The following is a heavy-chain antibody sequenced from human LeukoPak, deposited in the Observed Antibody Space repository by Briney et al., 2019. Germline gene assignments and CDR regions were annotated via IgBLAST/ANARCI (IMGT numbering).Heavy chain of an antibody. V-gene: IGHV3-23*01. J-gene: IGHJ3*01. CDR2: FSATDGSA. CDR1: GFTLSSYG. CDR3: AKARIAAAGTGAFAV. Sequence: GGSLRLSCAASGFTLSSYGMTWVRLAPGKGLEWVSAFSATDGSAQYAEAVKGRFTIFRDNSKNSLYLEMNSLRDEATAVYYCAKARIAAAGTGAFAVWGQGTMVTVSS. D-gene: IGHD6-13*01.